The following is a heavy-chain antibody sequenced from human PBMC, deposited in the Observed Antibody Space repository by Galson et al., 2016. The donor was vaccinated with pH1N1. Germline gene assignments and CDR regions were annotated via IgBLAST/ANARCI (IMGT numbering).Heavy chain of an antibody. Sequence: SVKVSCKASGGTFTPYWMFWMRQAPGQGLEWMGRINPKTAYTTYAEKFRGRVTMTRDTSTGTAYMELNSLTSDDSAVYYCATVRTWCTSGSCPGVDVWGQGTAVTVSS. CDR2: INPKTAYT. J-gene: IGHJ6*02. CDR1: GGTFTPYW. V-gene: IGHV1-2*06. CDR3: ATVRTWCTSGSCPGVDV. D-gene: IGHD2-8*01.